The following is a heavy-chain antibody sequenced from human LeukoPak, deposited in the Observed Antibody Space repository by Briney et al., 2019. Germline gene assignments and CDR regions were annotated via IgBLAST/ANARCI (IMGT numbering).Heavy chain of an antibody. V-gene: IGHV4-39*07. D-gene: IGHD2-8*02. J-gene: IGHJ4*02. CDR1: GGSISSSSYY. CDR3: ARLVGTFFDY. Sequence: SETLSLTCSVSGGSISSSSYYWGWIRQPPGKGLEWIGSIYYSGSTNYNPSLKSRVTISVDTSKNQFSLKLSSVTAADTAVYYCARLVGTFFDYWGQGTLVTVSS. CDR2: IYYSGST.